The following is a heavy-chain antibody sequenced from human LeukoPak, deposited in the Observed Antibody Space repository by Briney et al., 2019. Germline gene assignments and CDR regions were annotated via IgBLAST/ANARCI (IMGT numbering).Heavy chain of an antibody. D-gene: IGHD2-8*01. CDR3: ARGVGPAAPFDY. V-gene: IGHV4-38-2*01. CDR1: GFTFSSYV. CDR2: IYHSGST. J-gene: IGHJ4*02. Sequence: NAGGSLRLSCAASGFTFSSYVMSWVRQAPGKGLEWIGSIYHSGSTYYNPSLKSRVTISVDTSKNQFSLKLSSVTAADTAVYYCARGVGPAAPFDYWGQGTLVTVSS.